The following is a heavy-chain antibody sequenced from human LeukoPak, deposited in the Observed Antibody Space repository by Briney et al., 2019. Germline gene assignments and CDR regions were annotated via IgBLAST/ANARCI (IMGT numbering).Heavy chain of an antibody. CDR1: GGSISSSSYY. J-gene: IGHJ4*02. CDR3: ARDHCSGGSCYGY. CDR2: INHSGST. V-gene: IGHV4-39*07. Sequence: SEPLSLTCTVSGGSISSSSYYWSWIRQPPGKGLEWIGEINHSGSTNYNPSLKSRVTISVDTSKNQFSLKLSSVTAADTAVYYCARDHCSGGSCYGYWGQGTLVTVSS. D-gene: IGHD2-15*01.